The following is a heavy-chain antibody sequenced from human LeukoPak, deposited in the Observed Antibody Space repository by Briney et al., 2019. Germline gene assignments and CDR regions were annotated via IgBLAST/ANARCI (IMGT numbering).Heavy chain of an antibody. Sequence: GGSLRLSCAASGFTFSSYSMNWVRQAPGKGLEWVSSISSSSSYIYYADSLKGRFTISRDNAKNSLYLQMNSLRAEDTAVYYCARDTTYYYDSSGYYYFDYWGQGTLVTVSS. V-gene: IGHV3-21*01. CDR3: ARDTTYYYDSSGYYYFDY. J-gene: IGHJ4*02. CDR1: GFTFSSYS. D-gene: IGHD3-22*01. CDR2: ISSSSSYI.